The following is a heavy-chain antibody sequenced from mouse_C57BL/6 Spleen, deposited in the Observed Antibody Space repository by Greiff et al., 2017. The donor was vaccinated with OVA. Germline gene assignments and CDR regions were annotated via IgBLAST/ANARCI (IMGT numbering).Heavy chain of an antibody. D-gene: IGHD1-1*01. CDR1: GYTFTSYD. Sequence: VMLVESGPELVKPGASVKLSCKASGYTFTSYDINWVKQRPGQGLEWIGWIYPRDGSTNYNEKFKGKATLTVDTSSSTAYMELHSLTSEDSAVYFCARRYYGSWYFDVWGTGTTVTVSS. V-gene: IGHV1-85*01. CDR3: ARRYYGSWYFDV. J-gene: IGHJ1*03. CDR2: IYPRDGST.